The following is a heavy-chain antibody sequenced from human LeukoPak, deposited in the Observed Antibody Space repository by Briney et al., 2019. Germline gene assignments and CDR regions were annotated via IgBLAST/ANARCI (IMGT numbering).Heavy chain of an antibody. CDR1: GFTFSSYS. J-gene: IGHJ4*02. CDR3: AKDNTKTGIYDY. V-gene: IGHV3-21*04. Sequence: PGGSLRLSCAASGFTFSSYSMNWVRQAPGKGLEWVSSISSSSSYIYYADSVRGRFTISRDNAKNSLYLQMNSLRAEDTAVYYCAKDNTKTGIYDYWGQGTLVTVSS. CDR2: ISSSSSYI. D-gene: IGHD1-1*01.